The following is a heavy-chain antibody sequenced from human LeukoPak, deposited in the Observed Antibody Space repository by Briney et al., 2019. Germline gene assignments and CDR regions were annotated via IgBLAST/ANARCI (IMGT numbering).Heavy chain of an antibody. V-gene: IGHV1-8*01. CDR1: GYTFTSYD. CDR2: MNPNSGNT. Sequence: ASVKVSCKASGYTFTSYDINWVRQATGQGLEWMGWMNPNSGNTGYAQKFQGRVTMTRNTSISTAYMELSSLRSDDTAVYYCARIGVVVPAAISYAFDIWGQGTMVTVSS. CDR3: ARIGVVVPAAISYAFDI. D-gene: IGHD2-2*01. J-gene: IGHJ3*02.